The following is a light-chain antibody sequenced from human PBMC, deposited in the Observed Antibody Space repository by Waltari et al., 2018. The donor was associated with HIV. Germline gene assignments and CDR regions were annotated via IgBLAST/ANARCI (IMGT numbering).Light chain of an antibody. CDR2: AAS. J-gene: IGKJ1*01. CDR1: QTVSSRY. CDR3: QQYGNSPRT. V-gene: IGKV3-20*01. Sequence: DIVLTQSPGTLSLSPGESATLSCRASQTVSSRYFAWYQQKPGQAPRILIFAASSRATGIPDRFSGSGSGTDFTLTISRLEPEDFAVYYCQQYGNSPRTFGQGTKVEIK.